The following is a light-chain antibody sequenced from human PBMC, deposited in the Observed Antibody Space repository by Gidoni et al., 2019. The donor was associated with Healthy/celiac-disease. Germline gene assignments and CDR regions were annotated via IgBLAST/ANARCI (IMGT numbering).Light chain of an antibody. CDR1: SSNIGAGYD. V-gene: IGLV1-40*01. CDR3: QSYDSSLSGWV. CDR2: GNR. J-gene: IGLJ3*02. Sequence: QSVLTQPPSVSGAPGHRVTISCTGSSSNIGAGYDVHWYQQLPGTAPKLLIYGNRTRPSGVPDRFSGSKSGTSGSLAITGLQAEDEADYYCQSYDSSLSGWVFGGGTKLTVL.